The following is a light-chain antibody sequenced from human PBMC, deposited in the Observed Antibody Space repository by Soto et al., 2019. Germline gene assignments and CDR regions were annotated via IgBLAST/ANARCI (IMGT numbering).Light chain of an antibody. Sequence: DIQMTQSPSSVSASVGDRVTITCRASQGISRLLAWYQQKPGKAPNLLIQTASSLQSGVPSRFIGSGSGTDFTLTISSLQPEDFATYYCQQANSFPLTFGGGTKVEIK. V-gene: IGKV1-12*01. CDR3: QQANSFPLT. CDR1: QGISRL. CDR2: TAS. J-gene: IGKJ4*01.